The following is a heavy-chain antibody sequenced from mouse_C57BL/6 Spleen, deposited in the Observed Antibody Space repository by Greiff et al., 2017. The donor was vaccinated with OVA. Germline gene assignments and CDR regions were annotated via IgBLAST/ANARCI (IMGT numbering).Heavy chain of an antibody. CDR3: ARGSGYGHYYAMDY. V-gene: IGHV1-72*01. Sequence: VQLQQPGAELVKPGASVKLSCKASGYTFTSYWMHWVKQRPGRGLEWIGRIDPNSGGTKYNEKFKSKATLTVDKPSSPAYMQLSSLTSEDSAVYYCARGSGYGHYYAMDYWGQGTSVTVSS. D-gene: IGHD3-2*02. J-gene: IGHJ4*01. CDR2: IDPNSGGT. CDR1: GYTFTSYW.